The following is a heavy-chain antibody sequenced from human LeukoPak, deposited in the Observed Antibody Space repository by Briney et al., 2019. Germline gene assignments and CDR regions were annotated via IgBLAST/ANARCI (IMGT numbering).Heavy chain of an antibody. CDR1: GGSISSYY. J-gene: IGHJ3*02. V-gene: IGHV4-59*08. CDR2: IYYSGST. D-gene: IGHD2-15*01. CDR3: ASPRGTPRAFDI. Sequence: SETLSLTCTVSGGSISSYYWSWIRQPPGKGLEWIGYIYYSGSTNYNPSLKSRVTISVDTSKNQFSLKLSSVTAADTAVYYCASPRGTPRAFDIWGQGTMVTVSS.